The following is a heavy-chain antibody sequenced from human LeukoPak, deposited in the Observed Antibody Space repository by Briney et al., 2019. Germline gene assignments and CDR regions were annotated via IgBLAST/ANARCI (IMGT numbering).Heavy chain of an antibody. CDR2: ISSSGSTI. J-gene: IGHJ4*02. CDR1: GFTFTSYA. CDR3: TRVVLVGTTYSYFDY. V-gene: IGHV3-48*01. Sequence: PGGSLRLSCAASGFTFTSYAMSWVRQVSGKGLEWVSYISSSGSTIYYADSVKGRFTISRDDSKNSLYLQMNSLKAEDTAVYYCTRVVLVGTTYSYFDYWGQGTLVTVSS. D-gene: IGHD1-26*01.